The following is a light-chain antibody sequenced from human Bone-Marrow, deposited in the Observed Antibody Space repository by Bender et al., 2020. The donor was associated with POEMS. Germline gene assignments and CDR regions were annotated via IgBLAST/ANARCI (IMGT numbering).Light chain of an antibody. CDR1: SSDVGGYNF. CDR3: SSYTSSNTLEV. CDR2: DVS. V-gene: IGLV2-14*01. J-gene: IGLJ1*01. Sequence: QSALTQPPSASGSPGQSVTISCSGASSDVGGYNFVSWYQQHPGKAPKLMIYDVSNRPSGVSNRFSGSKSGNTASLTISGLQAEDEADYYCSSYTSSNTLEVFGTGTTVTVL.